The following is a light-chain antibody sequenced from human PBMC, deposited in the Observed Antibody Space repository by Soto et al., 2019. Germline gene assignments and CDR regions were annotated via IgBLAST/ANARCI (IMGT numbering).Light chain of an antibody. CDR2: GAS. Sequence: EVVLTQSPATLSLSPGERATLSCRASENVRTFVDWYQQKPGQAPRLLIYGASNRATGIPARFSGSGSGTDFTLTISNLEPEDFGVYYCQQRSNWPPVTFGGGTKVEIK. CDR3: QQRSNWPPVT. CDR1: ENVRTF. V-gene: IGKV3-11*01. J-gene: IGKJ4*01.